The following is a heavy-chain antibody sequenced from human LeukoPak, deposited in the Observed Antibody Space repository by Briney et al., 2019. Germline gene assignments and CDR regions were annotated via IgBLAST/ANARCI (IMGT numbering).Heavy chain of an antibody. CDR3: ARAEVIGYIVVVPAASGSDY. CDR1: GYTFTSYA. Sequence: ASVKVSCKASGYTFTSYAMHWVRQAPGQRLEWMGWINAGNGNTKYSQKFQGRVTITRDTSATTAYMELSSLRSEDTAVYYCARAEVIGYIVVVPAASGSDYWGQGTLVTVSS. D-gene: IGHD2-2*01. V-gene: IGHV1-3*01. J-gene: IGHJ4*02. CDR2: INAGNGNT.